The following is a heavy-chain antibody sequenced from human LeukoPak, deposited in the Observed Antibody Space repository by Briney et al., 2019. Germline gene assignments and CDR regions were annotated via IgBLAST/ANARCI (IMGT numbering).Heavy chain of an antibody. CDR2: IKSKTDGGTT. Sequence: GGSLRLSCAASGFTFSNAWMSWVRQAPGKGLEWVGRIKSKTDGGTTDYAAPVKGRFTISRDNSKNTLYLQMNSLRAEDTAVYYCARDYTIFGVVPLPPDVWGQGTTVTVSS. CDR1: GFTFSNAW. V-gene: IGHV3-15*01. D-gene: IGHD3-3*01. CDR3: ARDYTIFGVVPLPPDV. J-gene: IGHJ6*02.